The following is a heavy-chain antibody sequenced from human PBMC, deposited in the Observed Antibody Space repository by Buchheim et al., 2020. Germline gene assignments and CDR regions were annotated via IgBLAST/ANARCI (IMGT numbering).Heavy chain of an antibody. CDR3: TAGEFSVLVGVDYYYGMDV. D-gene: IGHD3-10*01. CDR2: IKRKNDGGTT. V-gene: IGHV3-15*07. Sequence: EVQLVESGGGLVKPGGSLRLSCAASGFTFSNAWMNWVRQAPGKGLEWFGRIKRKNDGGTTDYAAPVTGRFTNSRADSTNTVYLQMNSLKTEDTAVYYCTAGEFSVLVGVDYYYGMDVWGQGTT. J-gene: IGHJ6*02. CDR1: GFTFSNAW.